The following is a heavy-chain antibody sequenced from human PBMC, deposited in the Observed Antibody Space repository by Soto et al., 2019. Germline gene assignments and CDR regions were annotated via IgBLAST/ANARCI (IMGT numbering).Heavy chain of an antibody. CDR3: ARDYGGNSGVNWYFDL. Sequence: QVQLQESGPGLVKPSETLSLTCTVSGGSFSSYYWSWIRQPPGKGLEWIGYIYYSGSTNYNPSLKSRVTISVDTSKNQFSLKLSSVTAADTAVYYCARDYGGNSGVNWYFDLWGRGTLVTVSS. CDR1: GGSFSSYY. D-gene: IGHD4-17*01. J-gene: IGHJ2*01. CDR2: IYYSGST. V-gene: IGHV4-59*01.